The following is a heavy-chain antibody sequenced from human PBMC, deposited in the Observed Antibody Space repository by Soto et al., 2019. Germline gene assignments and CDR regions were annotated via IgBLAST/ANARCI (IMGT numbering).Heavy chain of an antibody. V-gene: IGHV3-30*18. D-gene: IGHD4-17*01. CDR2: ISYDGSNK. CDR3: AKGTSPTTVTTAGLDY. Sequence: VQLVESGGGVVQPGRSLRLSCAASGFTFSSYGMHWVRQAPGKGLEWVAVISYDGSNKYYADSVKGRFTISRDNSKNTLYLQMNSLRAEDTAVYYCAKGTSPTTVTTAGLDYWGPGNPGHRLL. CDR1: GFTFSSYG. J-gene: IGHJ4*02.